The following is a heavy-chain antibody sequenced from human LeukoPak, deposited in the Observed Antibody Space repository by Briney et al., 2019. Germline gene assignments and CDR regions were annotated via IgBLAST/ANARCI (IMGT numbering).Heavy chain of an antibody. Sequence: PGRSLRLSCAASGFTFSSYAMHWVRQAPGKGLQWVGNINPDESHTDYIDSVKGRFTMSRDNAENSLFLQVHSLRDEDTAVYYCARDRAYDAFDYWGRGTLVTVSS. CDR2: INPDESHT. CDR3: ARDRAYDAFDY. V-gene: IGHV3-7*01. D-gene: IGHD5-12*01. J-gene: IGHJ4*02. CDR1: GFTFSSYA.